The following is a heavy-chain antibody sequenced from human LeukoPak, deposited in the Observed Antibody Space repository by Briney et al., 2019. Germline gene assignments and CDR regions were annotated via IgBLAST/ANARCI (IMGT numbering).Heavy chain of an antibody. CDR3: ARESGSHYYYGMDV. CDR2: IYYSGST. CDR1: GGSFSGYY. Sequence: MASETLSLTCAVYGGSFSGYYWSWIRQPPGKGLEWIGYIYYSGSTNYNPSLKSRVTISVDTSKNQFSLKLSSVTAADTAVYYCARESGSHYYYGMDVWGQGTTVTVSS. V-gene: IGHV4-59*08. D-gene: IGHD3-22*01. J-gene: IGHJ6*02.